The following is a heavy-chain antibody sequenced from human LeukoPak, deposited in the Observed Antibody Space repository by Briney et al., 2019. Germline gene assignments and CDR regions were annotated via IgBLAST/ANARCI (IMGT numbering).Heavy chain of an antibody. D-gene: IGHD3-22*01. CDR2: ISAYNGNT. Sequence: ASVKVSCKASGYTFTSYGISWVRQAPGQGLEWMGWISAYNGNTNYAQKLQGRVTMTTDTSTSTAYMELRSLRSDDTAVYYCARDTTNYDSSGYPFDYRGQGTLVTVSS. V-gene: IGHV1-18*01. CDR3: ARDTTNYDSSGYPFDY. J-gene: IGHJ4*02. CDR1: GYTFTSYG.